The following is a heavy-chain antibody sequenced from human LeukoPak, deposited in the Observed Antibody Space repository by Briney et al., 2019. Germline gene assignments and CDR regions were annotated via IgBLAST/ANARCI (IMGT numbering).Heavy chain of an antibody. D-gene: IGHD1-26*01. CDR3: ARWEESDAFDI. CDR2: IYYSGST. V-gene: IGHV4-39*01. Sequence: SETLSLTCTVSGGSISRSSYYWCWIRQPPGKGLEWIGSIYYSGSTNYNPSLKSRVTISVDTSKDQFSLKLSSVTAADTAVYYCARWEESDAFDIWGQGTMVTVSS. CDR1: GGSISRSSYY. J-gene: IGHJ3*02.